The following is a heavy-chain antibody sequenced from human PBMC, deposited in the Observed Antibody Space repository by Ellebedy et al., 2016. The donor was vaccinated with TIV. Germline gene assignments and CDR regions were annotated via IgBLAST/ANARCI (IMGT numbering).Heavy chain of an antibody. CDR2: ISVYDGRT. CDR3: TKRAEGWGFFDY. Sequence: GESLKISCATSGFPFSAYVMAWVRPIPGKGLEWVSAISVYDGRTFYADSVKGRFTIARDNSRDTLFLQMNSLRAEDTAGYYCTKRAEGWGFFDYWGQGILVTVSS. V-gene: IGHV3-23*01. CDR1: GFPFSAYV. J-gene: IGHJ4*02. D-gene: IGHD3-16*01.